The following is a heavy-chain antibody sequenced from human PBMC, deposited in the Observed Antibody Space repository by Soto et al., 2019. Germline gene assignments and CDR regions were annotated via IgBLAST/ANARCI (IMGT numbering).Heavy chain of an antibody. D-gene: IGHD2-15*01. J-gene: IGHJ3*02. CDR2: IYYSGST. V-gene: IGHV4-61*01. Sequence: SETLSLTCTVSGGSVSSGSYYWSWIRQPPGKGLEWIGYIYYSGSTNYNPSLKSRVTISVDTSKNQFSLKMSSVTAADTAVYYCSRGYCSGGSCYGGWDAFDIWGRGTRSPSPQ. CDR3: SRGYCSGGSCYGGWDAFDI. CDR1: GGSVSSGSYY.